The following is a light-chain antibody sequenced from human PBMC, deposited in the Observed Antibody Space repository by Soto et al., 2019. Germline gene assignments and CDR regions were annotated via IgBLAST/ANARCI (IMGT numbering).Light chain of an antibody. Sequence: DIVLTQSPGTLSLSPGERATLSCRASQGVSANHLTWYQQKPGQAPRLLMCGASTSATCIPDRFSGSGSGTDFTLTISRREPEDFAVYFCHQYSRAPCTFGPGTQVDI. J-gene: IGKJ3*01. CDR2: GAS. CDR3: HQYSRAPCT. V-gene: IGKV3-20*01. CDR1: QGVSANH.